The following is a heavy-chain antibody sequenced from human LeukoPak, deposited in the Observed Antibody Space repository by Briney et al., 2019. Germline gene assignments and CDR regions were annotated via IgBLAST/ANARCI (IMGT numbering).Heavy chain of an antibody. CDR1: GFTFSTYA. Sequence: GGSLRLSCAASGFTFSTYAMSWVRQAPGKGLEWVSGISGSGGSTYYADSVEGRFTISTDNSQNTQYLQMSTVRGEETDVYNCANIPLGSPWVDFDYWGQGTLVTVSS. V-gene: IGHV3-23*01. CDR3: ANIPLGSPWVDFDY. J-gene: IGHJ4*02. CDR2: ISGSGGST. D-gene: IGHD3-10*01.